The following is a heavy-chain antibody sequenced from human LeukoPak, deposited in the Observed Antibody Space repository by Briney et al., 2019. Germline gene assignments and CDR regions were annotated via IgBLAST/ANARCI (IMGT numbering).Heavy chain of an antibody. CDR3: ARGGDGYNSPFDY. Sequence: GGSLRLSCAASGFTFSSYSMNWVRQAPGQGLEWVSSISSSSSYIYYEDSVKGRLTISRDNAKNSLYLQMNSLRVEDTAVYYCARGGDGYNSPFDYWGQGTPVTVSS. V-gene: IGHV3-21*01. J-gene: IGHJ4*02. D-gene: IGHD5-24*01. CDR2: ISSSSSYI. CDR1: GFTFSSYS.